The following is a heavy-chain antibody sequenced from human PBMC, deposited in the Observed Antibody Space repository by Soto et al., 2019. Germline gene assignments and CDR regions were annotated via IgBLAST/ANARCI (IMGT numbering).Heavy chain of an antibody. J-gene: IGHJ2*01. V-gene: IGHV4-4*02. CDR2: IYHSGST. CDR3: ARAPGEQQLVRYFDL. D-gene: IGHD6-13*01. Sequence: QVQLQESGPGLVKPSGTLSLTCAVSSGSISSSNWWSWVRQPPGKGLEWIGEIYHSGSTNYNPSLKSRVTISVDKSKNQFSLKLSSVTAADTAVYYCARAPGEQQLVRYFDLWGRGTLVTVSS. CDR1: SGSISSSNW.